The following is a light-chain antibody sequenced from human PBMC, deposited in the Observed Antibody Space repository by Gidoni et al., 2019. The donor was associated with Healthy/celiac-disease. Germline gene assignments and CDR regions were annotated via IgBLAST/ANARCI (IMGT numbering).Light chain of an antibody. V-gene: IGLV1-40*01. CDR2: ADN. J-gene: IGLJ2*01. CDR3: QSYDSALRVV. CDR1: FSNIGAAYE. Sequence: QSVLTQPPSVSGAPGQRVTISCTGSFSNIGAAYEVSWYQQLPGTVPKLLIYADNNRPSGVPDRFSGSKSGTSASPTITGLQDDDEGDYYCQSYDSALRVVFGGGTKVTV.